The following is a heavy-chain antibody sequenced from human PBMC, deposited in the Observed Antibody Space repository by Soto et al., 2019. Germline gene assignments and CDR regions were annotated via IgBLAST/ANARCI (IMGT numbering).Heavy chain of an antibody. CDR3: ARDRGGDLKAFDI. J-gene: IGHJ3*02. V-gene: IGHV3-21*01. D-gene: IGHD3-10*01. CDR2: ISSSSSYI. Sequence: EVQLVESGGGVVKPGASLRLSCAVSGFTFSSYSMNWVRQPPGKGLERVSSISSSSSYIYYADSVKGRFTISRDNAKISLHLQMTSLRAEDTAVYYCARDRGGDLKAFDIWGQGTMVTVSS. CDR1: GFTFSSYS.